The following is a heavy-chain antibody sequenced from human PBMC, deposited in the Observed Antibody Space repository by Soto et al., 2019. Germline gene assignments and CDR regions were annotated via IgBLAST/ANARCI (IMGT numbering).Heavy chain of an antibody. J-gene: IGHJ4*02. CDR1: GGSFSGYY. Sequence: SETLSLTCAVYGGSFSGYYWSWIRQPPGKGLEWIGEINHSGSTNYNPSLKSRVTISVDTSKNQFSLKLSSVTAADTAVYYCARDPVWTTVVFDYWGQGTLVTVSS. CDR3: ARDPVWTTVVFDY. V-gene: IGHV4-34*01. CDR2: INHSGST. D-gene: IGHD4-17*01.